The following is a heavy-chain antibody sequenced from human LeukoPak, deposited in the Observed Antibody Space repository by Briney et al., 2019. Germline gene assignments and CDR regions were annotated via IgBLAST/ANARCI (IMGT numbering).Heavy chain of an antibody. CDR1: GGSISGYY. V-gene: IGHV4-4*07. CDR2: IYTSGTT. J-gene: IGHJ4*02. Sequence: SETLSLTCTVSGGSISGYYWSWIRQPAGKGLEWIGRIYTSGTTNYNPSLKSRVTMSLDTSKNQFSLELTSVTAADTAVYYCARSLSAAGTWDYFDYWGQGTLVTVS. D-gene: IGHD1-7*01. CDR3: ARSLSAAGTWDYFDY.